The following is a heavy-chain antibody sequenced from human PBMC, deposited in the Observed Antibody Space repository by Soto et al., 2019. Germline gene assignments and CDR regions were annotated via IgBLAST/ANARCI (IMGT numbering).Heavy chain of an antibody. CDR3: AKVEPSRSRGVNVAIAY. CDR2: ISGSGGGT. Sequence: GGSLRLSWAASGFTFRNYGMNWVRQAPGKGLEGVSGISGSGGGTNYADSVKGRFTISSNISKSVFYLERNGLMVVGSAIYYCAKVEPSRSRGVNVAIAYWGQGTLVTVSS. V-gene: IGHV3-23*01. D-gene: IGHD6-13*01. CDR1: GFTFRNYG. J-gene: IGHJ4*02.